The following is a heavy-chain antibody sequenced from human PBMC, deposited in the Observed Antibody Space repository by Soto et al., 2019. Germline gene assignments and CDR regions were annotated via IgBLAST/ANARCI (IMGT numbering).Heavy chain of an antibody. V-gene: IGHV4-30-4*01. Sequence: SETLSLTCTVSGGSISSGYYYWSWIRQPPGKGLEWIGYIYYSGSTYHNPSLRSRVTMSVDTSKNQFSLKLSSVTAADTAVYYCARRASSTSGKYNWFDPWGQGTLVTVSS. D-gene: IGHD2-2*01. CDR2: IYYSGST. CDR1: GGSISSGYYY. J-gene: IGHJ5*02. CDR3: ARRASSTSGKYNWFDP.